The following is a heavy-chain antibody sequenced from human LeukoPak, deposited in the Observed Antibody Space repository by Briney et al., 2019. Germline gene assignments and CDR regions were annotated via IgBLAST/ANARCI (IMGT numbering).Heavy chain of an antibody. CDR3: ARDKRTYYYDSSRRFDP. CDR2: INWNGGST. V-gene: IGHV3-20*04. CDR1: GFTFDDYG. D-gene: IGHD3-22*01. Sequence: GGSLRLSCAASGFTFDDYGMSWVRQAPGKGLEWVSGINWNGGSTGYADSVKGRFTISRDNAKNSLYLQMNSLRAEDTALYYCARDKRTYYYDSSRRFDPWGQGTLVTVSS. J-gene: IGHJ5*02.